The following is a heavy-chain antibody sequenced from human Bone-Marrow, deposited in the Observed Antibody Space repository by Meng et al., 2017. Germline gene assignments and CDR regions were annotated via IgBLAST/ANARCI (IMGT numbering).Heavy chain of an antibody. J-gene: IGHJ4*02. CDR1: GFTFSDYY. Sequence: GESLKISCAASGFTFSDYYMSWIRQAPGKGLEWVSYISNSGSTTYYADSVKGRYTISRDNAKNSLYLQMNSLRAEDTAVDDGASGNRYYYGSGDLGYWGQGALVTVSS. D-gene: IGHD3-10*01. CDR2: ISNSGSTT. CDR3: ASGNRYYYGSGDLGY. V-gene: IGHV3-11*04.